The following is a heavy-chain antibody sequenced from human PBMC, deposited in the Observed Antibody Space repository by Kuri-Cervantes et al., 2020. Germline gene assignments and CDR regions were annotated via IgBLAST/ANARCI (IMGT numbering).Heavy chain of an antibody. CDR1: GYSISSGYY. CDR2: IYHSGST. CDR3: AKSFSGGDYFDS. J-gene: IGHJ4*02. V-gene: IGHV4-38-2*01. D-gene: IGHD1-14*01. Sequence: ESLKISCAVSGYSISSGYYWGWIRQPPGKGLEWIGSIYHSGSTYYNPSLKSRVTISVDSSKNQIFLNLSSVTAADTAVYYCAKSFSGGDYFDSWGQGTLVTVSS.